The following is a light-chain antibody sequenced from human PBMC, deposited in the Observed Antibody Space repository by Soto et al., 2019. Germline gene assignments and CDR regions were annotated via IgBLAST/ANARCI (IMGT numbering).Light chain of an antibody. CDR2: DNN. V-gene: IGLV1-51*01. Sequence: QSVLTQPPSVSAAPGQKVTISCSGSSPNIGNNYVSWYQQLPGTAPKLLIYDNNKRPSGIPDRFSGSKSGTSATLGITGLQAGDEADFYCGTWDSSLSTDVFGTGTKLTVL. J-gene: IGLJ1*01. CDR1: SPNIGNNY. CDR3: GTWDSSLSTDV.